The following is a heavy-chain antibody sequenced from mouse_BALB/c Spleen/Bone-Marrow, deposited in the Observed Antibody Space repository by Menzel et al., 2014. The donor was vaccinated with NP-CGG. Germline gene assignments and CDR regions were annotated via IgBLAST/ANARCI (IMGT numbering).Heavy chain of an antibody. CDR3: ARFSQLGLLAY. CDR1: GYNFNSYW. Sequence: QVQLQQSGAELVKPGTSVKLSCKASGYNFNSYWINWVKLRPGQGLEWIGDIYPGSGSTNYNEKFKSKATLTVDTSSSTAYMQLSSLSSQDSALYYCARFSQLGLLAYWGQGTLVTVSA. J-gene: IGHJ3*01. V-gene: IGHV1-55*01. CDR2: IYPGSGST. D-gene: IGHD3-1*01.